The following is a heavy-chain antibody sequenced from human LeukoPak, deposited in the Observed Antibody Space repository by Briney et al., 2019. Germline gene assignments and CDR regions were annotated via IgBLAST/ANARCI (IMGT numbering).Heavy chain of an antibody. CDR1: GFTFSAFW. D-gene: IGHD1-14*01. CDR2: MKHDRSAK. J-gene: IGHJ4*02. Sequence: GGSLRLSCVGSGFTFSAFWMAWVRQAPGKGLEWVANMKHDRSAKHYVDSVKGRFIISRDNAKNSLYLHMNSLRAEDTAVYYCARDVDGNLDYWGQGTLVTVSS. CDR3: ARDVDGNLDY. V-gene: IGHV3-7*01.